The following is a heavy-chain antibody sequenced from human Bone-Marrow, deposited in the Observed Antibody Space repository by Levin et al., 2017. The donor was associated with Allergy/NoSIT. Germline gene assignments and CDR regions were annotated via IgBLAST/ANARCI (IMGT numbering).Heavy chain of an antibody. Sequence: SCAASGFTFSSYAMSWVRQAPGKGLEWVSAISGSGGSTYYADSVKGRFTISRDNSKNTLYLQMNSLRAEDTAVYYCAPQLELVGYYYYYMDVWGKGTTVTVSS. CDR1: GFTFSSYA. CDR3: APQLELVGYYYYYMDV. D-gene: IGHD1-7*01. CDR2: ISGSGGST. V-gene: IGHV3-23*01. J-gene: IGHJ6*03.